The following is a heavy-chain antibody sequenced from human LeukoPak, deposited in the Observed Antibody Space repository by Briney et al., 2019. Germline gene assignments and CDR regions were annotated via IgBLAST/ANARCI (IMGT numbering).Heavy chain of an antibody. J-gene: IGHJ4*02. CDR3: AKVYSSSWYDPFDY. Sequence: GGSLRLSCAASGFTFSDYYVSWIRQAPGKGLEWVLYISSGGSTIHHADSVKGRFTISRDNSKNTLYLQMNSLRAEDTAVYYCAKVYSSSWYDPFDYWGQGTLVTVSS. CDR1: GFTFSDYY. V-gene: IGHV3-11*01. CDR2: ISSGGSTI. D-gene: IGHD6-13*01.